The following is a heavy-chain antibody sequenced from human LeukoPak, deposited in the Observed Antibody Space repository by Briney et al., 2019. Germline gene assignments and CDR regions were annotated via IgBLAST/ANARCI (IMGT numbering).Heavy chain of an antibody. CDR2: IYPTDIT. D-gene: IGHD6-13*01. J-gene: IGHJ5*01. CDR1: GGSISNSY. V-gene: IGHV4-4*07. Sequence: SETLSLTCTVSGGSISNSYWSWIRQPAGKGLEWIGRIYPTDITTYNPSLKSRVTLSVDTSKNQFSLKVNSVTAADAAVYYCARGPGQLTSECFDSWGQGILSPSPQ. CDR3: ARGPGQLTSECFDS.